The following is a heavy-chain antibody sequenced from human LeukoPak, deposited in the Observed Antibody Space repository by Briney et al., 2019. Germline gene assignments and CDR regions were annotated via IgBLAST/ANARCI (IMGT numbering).Heavy chain of an antibody. CDR3: AKDSRVGAYDYFDY. V-gene: IGHV3-30*18. CDR2: ISYDGSNK. J-gene: IGHJ4*02. CDR1: GFTFSSYG. Sequence: PGRSLRLSCAASGFTFSSYGMHWVRQAPGKGLEWVAVISYDGSNKYYADSVKGRFTISRDNSKNTLYLQMNSLRAEDTAVYYCAKDSRVGAYDYFDYWGQGTLVTVSS. D-gene: IGHD1-26*01.